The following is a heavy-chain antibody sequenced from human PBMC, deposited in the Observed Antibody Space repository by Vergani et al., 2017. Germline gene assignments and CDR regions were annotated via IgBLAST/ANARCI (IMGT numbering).Heavy chain of an antibody. CDR2: IYHSGST. J-gene: IGHJ4*02. D-gene: IGHD3-22*01. CDR1: GGSISSSNW. CDR3: AREGDYDSSGYYYRYFDD. Sequence: QVQLQESGPGLVKPPGTLSLTCAVSGGSISSSNWWSWVRQPPGKGLEWIGEIYHSGSTNYNPTLKGRVTISVDKSKNQFSLKLSSVTAADTAVYYCAREGDYDSSGYYYRYFDDWGEGTLVTVSS. V-gene: IGHV4-4*03.